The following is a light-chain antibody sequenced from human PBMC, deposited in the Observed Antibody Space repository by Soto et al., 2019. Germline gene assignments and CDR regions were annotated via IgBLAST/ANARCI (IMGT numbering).Light chain of an antibody. CDR2: GAS. Sequence: ELGWMQTHRTLAVSPRGGATGGCRASQSVSNNYLAWYQQKPGQAPRLLLYGASSRATGIPDRFSGSGSGTDFTLTIRRPEPDDCAAYYCQQDGSSAPVTFGRGTRLDIK. V-gene: IGKV3-20*01. CDR1: QSVSNNY. J-gene: IGKJ5*01. CDR3: QQDGSSAPVT.